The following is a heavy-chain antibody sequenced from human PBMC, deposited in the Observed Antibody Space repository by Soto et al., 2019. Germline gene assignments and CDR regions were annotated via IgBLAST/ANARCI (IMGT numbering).Heavy chain of an antibody. J-gene: IGHJ6*02. CDR1: GGSISSYY. Sequence: SETLSLTCTVSGGSISSYYWSWIRQPPGKGLEWIGYIYYSGSTNYNPSLKSRVTISVDTSKNQFSLKLSSVTAADTAVYYCASSNIAATGFYYYGMDVWGRGTTVTVSS. V-gene: IGHV4-59*01. D-gene: IGHD6-13*01. CDR3: ASSNIAATGFYYYGMDV. CDR2: IYYSGST.